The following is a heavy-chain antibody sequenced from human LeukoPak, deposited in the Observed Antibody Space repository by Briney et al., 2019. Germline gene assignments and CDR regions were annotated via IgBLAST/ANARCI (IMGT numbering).Heavy chain of an antibody. D-gene: IGHD3-22*01. CDR2: ISYDGSNK. J-gene: IGHJ5*02. CDR3: ARDFYYDSNGYPKNWFDP. CDR1: GFTFSSYA. Sequence: GGSLRLSCAASGFTFSSYAMHWVRQAPGKGLEWVGVISYDGSNKYYAYSVNGRFTISRETFKNTLYLQKNSPRAEDTAVYYCARDFYYDSNGYPKNWFDPWGQGTLVTVSS. V-gene: IGHV3-30-3*01.